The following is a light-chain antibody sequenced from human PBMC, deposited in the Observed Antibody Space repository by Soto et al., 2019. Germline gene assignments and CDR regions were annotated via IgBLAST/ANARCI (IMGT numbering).Light chain of an antibody. V-gene: IGKV4-1*01. J-gene: IGKJ4*01. CDR3: QQYYSTPLT. Sequence: DIVMTQSPDSLAVSLGERATINCKSSQSVLYSSNNKNYLAWYQQKPGQPPKLLIYWASTREFGVPDRFSGSGSGTDFTLTSSSLQDEDVAVYYCQQYYSTPLTFGGGTKVEIK. CDR1: QSVLYSSNNKNY. CDR2: WAS.